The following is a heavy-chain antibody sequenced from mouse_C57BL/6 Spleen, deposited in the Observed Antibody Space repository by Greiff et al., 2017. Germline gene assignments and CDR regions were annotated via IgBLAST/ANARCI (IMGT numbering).Heavy chain of an antibody. CDR3: ARGDYDYAMDY. Sequence: VQLQQPGAELVKPGASVKMSCKASGYTFTSYWLTWVKQRPGQGLEWIGDPSPGSGSTNYNEKFKSKAPLTVDTPSSTAYMQLSSLTSEDSAVYYCARGDYDYAMDYWGQGTSVTVSS. CDR2: PSPGSGST. D-gene: IGHD2-4*01. V-gene: IGHV1-55*01. CDR1: GYTFTSYW. J-gene: IGHJ4*01.